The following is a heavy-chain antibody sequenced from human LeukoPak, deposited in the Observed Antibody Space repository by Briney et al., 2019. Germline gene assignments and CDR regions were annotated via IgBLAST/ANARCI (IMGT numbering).Heavy chain of an antibody. V-gene: IGHV4-30-2*01. D-gene: IGHD3-10*01. CDR3: ARVGYGSGSYSIFDY. J-gene: IGHJ4*02. CDR2: IYQSGSI. Sequence: SETLSLTCTVSGGSISSGGYYWSWIRQTPGKGLEWIGYIYQSGSIYYNPSLKSRVTISVDRSKNQFSLKLSSVTAADTAVYYCARVGYGSGSYSIFDYWGQGTLVTVSS. CDR1: GGSISSGGYY.